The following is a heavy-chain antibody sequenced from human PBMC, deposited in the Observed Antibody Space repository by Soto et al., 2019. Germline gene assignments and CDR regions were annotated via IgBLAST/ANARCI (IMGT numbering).Heavy chain of an antibody. CDR3: ARAEVGATTY. Sequence: GGSLRLYCAASGFTFSDHYMDWVRQAPGKGLEWVGRSRNKANSYTTEYAASVKGRFTISRDDSKNSLYLQMNSLKTEDTAVYYCARAEVGATTYWGQGTLVTVSS. D-gene: IGHD1-26*01. J-gene: IGHJ4*02. CDR1: GFTFSDHY. V-gene: IGHV3-72*01. CDR2: SRNKANSYTT.